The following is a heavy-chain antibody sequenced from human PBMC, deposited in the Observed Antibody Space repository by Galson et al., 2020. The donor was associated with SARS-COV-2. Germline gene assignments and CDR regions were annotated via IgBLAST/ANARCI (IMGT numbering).Heavy chain of an antibody. J-gene: IGHJ4*02. D-gene: IGHD3-22*01. CDR3: ASSVIGPYYDSSGYYIDY. Sequence: ASVKVSCKASGGTFSSYAISWVRQAPGQGLEWMGGIIPIFGTANYAQKFQGRVTITTDESTSTAYMELSSLRSEDTAVYYCASSVIGPYYDSSGYYIDYWGQGTLVTVSS. V-gene: IGHV1-69*05. CDR2: IIPIFGTA. CDR1: GGTFSSYA.